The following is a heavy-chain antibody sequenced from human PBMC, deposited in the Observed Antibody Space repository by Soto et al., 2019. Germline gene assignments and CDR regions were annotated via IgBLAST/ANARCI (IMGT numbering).Heavy chain of an antibody. V-gene: IGHV4-31*03. D-gene: IGHD3-3*01. CDR1: GGSISSGDYY. J-gene: IGHJ5*02. Sequence: QVQLQESGPGLVKPSQTLALTCTVSGGSISSGDYYWSWIRQHPCKGLEWIGYIYYSGSTYYNPSLKSRVTISLDTSKNQFSLKLSSVTAAATAVYYCARWWSGSRQGFDPWGQGTLVTVSS. CDR2: IYYSGST. CDR3: ARWWSGSRQGFDP.